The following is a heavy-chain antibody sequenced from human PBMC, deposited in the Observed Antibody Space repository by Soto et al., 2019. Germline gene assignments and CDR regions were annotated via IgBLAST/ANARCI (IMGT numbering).Heavy chain of an antibody. V-gene: IGHV1-8*01. D-gene: IGHD3-22*01. Sequence: QVQLVQSGAEMKKPGALVKVSCKASGYTFTTYGINWVRQAAGQGLEWMGWMNPYSGDTGYAQKFQGRVTMTRNTSISTAYMELSSLRSEDTAVYYCARAFLDYDNGGSPDYWGQGTLVTVSS. CDR1: GYTFTTYG. CDR3: ARAFLDYDNGGSPDY. J-gene: IGHJ4*02. CDR2: MNPYSGDT.